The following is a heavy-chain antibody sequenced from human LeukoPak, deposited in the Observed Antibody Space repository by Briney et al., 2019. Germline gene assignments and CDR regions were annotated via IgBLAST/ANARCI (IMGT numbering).Heavy chain of an antibody. CDR2: FYPEDGET. CDR1: GYSLTELS. CDR3: ARTRHGSGWYMYYFDY. J-gene: IGHJ4*02. V-gene: IGHV1-24*01. Sequence: ASVKVSCKVSGYSLTELSMHWVRQAPGRGLEWMGSFYPEDGETIYAQKFQGRVTMTEDTSTDTAYMALSSLRSDDTAVYYCARTRHGSGWYMYYFDYWGQGTLVTVSS. D-gene: IGHD6-19*01.